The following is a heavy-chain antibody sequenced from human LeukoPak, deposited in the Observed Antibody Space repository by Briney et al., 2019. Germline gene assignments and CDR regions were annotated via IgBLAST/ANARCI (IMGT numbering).Heavy chain of an antibody. CDR1: GFTFSSYW. D-gene: IGHD3-10*01. V-gene: IGHV3-7*01. Sequence: GGSLRLSCAASGFTFSSYWMSWVRQAPGKGLEWVANIKQDGSEKYYVDSVKGRFTISRDNAKNSLYLQMNSLRAEDTAVYYCARVEYYYGSGCHFDYWGQGTLVTVSS. J-gene: IGHJ4*02. CDR2: IKQDGSEK. CDR3: ARVEYYYGSGCHFDY.